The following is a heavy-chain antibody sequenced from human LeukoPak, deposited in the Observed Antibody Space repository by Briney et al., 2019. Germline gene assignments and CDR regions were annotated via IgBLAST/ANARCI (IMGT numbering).Heavy chain of an antibody. J-gene: IGHJ5*02. V-gene: IGHV4-59*01. CDR1: GGSISSYY. CDR2: IYYSGST. CDR3: ASMVGLWFGELSWFDP. Sequence: SETLSLTCTVSGGSISSYYWSWIRQPPGKGLEWIGYIYYSGSTNYNPSLKSRVTISVDTSKNQFSLKLSSVTAADTAVYYCASMVGLWFGELSWFDPWGQGTLVTVSS. D-gene: IGHD3-10*01.